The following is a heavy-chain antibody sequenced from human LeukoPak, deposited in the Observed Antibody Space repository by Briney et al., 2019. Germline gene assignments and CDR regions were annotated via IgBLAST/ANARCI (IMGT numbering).Heavy chain of an antibody. CDR2: IYYSGST. Sequence: SETLSLTRTFSGGSISSYYWSWIRQPPGKGLEWIGYIYYSGSTNYNPSLKSRVTISVDTSKNQFSLKLSSVPAADTAVYYCAREALNFTMDAFDIWGQGTMVTVSS. CDR3: AREALNFTMDAFDI. J-gene: IGHJ3*02. D-gene: IGHD3-10*01. CDR1: GGSISSYY. V-gene: IGHV4-59*01.